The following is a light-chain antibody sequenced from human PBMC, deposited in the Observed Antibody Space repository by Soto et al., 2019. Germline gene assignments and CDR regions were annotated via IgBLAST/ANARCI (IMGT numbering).Light chain of an antibody. J-gene: IGKJ2*01. CDR3: QQSYSTPPEDT. V-gene: IGKV1-39*01. Sequence: DIQMTQSPSSLSASVGDRVTITCRASQSISSYLNWYQQKPGKAPKLLIHAASSLQSGVPSRFSGSGSGTDFTLTISSLQPEDFATYYCQQSYSTPPEDTFGQGTKLEIK. CDR2: AAS. CDR1: QSISSY.